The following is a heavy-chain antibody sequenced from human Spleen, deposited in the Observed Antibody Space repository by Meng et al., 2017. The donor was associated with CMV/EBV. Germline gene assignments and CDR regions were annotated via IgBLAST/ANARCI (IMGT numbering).Heavy chain of an antibody. D-gene: IGHD2-2*01. CDR1: GGSFSGYY. J-gene: IGHJ6*02. CDR3: ARGYCSSTSCYSYSV. V-gene: IGHV4-34*01. Sequence: LSLTCAVYGGSFSGYYWSWIRQPPGKGLEWIGEINHSGSTNYHPSLKSRVTISVDTSKNQFSLKLSSVTAADTAVYYCARGYCSSTSCYSYSVWGQGTTVTVSS. CDR2: INHSGST.